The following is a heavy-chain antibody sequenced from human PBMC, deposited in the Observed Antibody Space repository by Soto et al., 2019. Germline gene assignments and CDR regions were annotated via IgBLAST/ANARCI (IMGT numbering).Heavy chain of an antibody. CDR1: GFTFRNAW. J-gene: IGHJ4*02. CDR3: AADDSVAAANVDF. Sequence: GSLRLSCAASGFTFRNAWMSWVHQSPGKGLEWVGRIRSKTDGGTAVYAAPVEGRFTISRDDSKNTLYLQMNSLKTEDTAVYFCAADDSVAAANVDFWGQGTL. V-gene: IGHV3-15*01. CDR2: IRSKTDGGTA. D-gene: IGHD2-15*01.